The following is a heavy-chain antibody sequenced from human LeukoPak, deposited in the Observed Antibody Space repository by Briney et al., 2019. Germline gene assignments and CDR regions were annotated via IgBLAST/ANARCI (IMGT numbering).Heavy chain of an antibody. CDR1: GFTFSSYW. CDR2: IKQDGSEK. J-gene: IGHJ4*02. CDR3: AKDLGATAYYFDY. D-gene: IGHD5-12*01. Sequence: GGSLRLSCAASGFTFSSYWMSWVRQAPGKGLEWVANIKQDGSEKYYVDSVKGRFTVSRDNAKNSLYLQMNSLRAEDTALYYCAKDLGATAYYFDYWGQGTLVTVSS. V-gene: IGHV3-7*03.